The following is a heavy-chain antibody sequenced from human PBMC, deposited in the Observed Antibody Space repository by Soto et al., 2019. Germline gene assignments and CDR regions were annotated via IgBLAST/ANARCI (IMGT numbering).Heavy chain of an antibody. CDR3: ARGWGASYYEGHFFDH. CDR1: GGSISTGGHY. Sequence: QVQLQESGPGLMRPSQTLSLTCTVSGGSISTGGHYWSWIRQLPEKGLEWIGYIYYIGSVYYNPSLRRRLTISVETSNNQFFLRLTSVTAADTAVYYFARGWGASYYEGHFFDHWGQGTPVTGSS. V-gene: IGHV4-31*03. J-gene: IGHJ4*02. CDR2: IYYIGSV. D-gene: IGHD1-26*01.